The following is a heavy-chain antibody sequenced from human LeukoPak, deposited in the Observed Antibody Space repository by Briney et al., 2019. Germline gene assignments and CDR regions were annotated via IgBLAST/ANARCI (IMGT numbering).Heavy chain of an antibody. J-gene: IGHJ4*02. V-gene: IGHV5-51*01. D-gene: IGHD6-6*01. CDR1: GSIFTSYW. CDR2: IYPGDSDT. CDR3: ARRKGESSSSVDY. Sequence: GASLQISCEGAGSIFTSYWIGWGRPLPGEGLEWMGIIYPGDSDTRYSPSFQGQVTISADKSISTAYLQWSSLKASDTAMYYCARRKGESSSSVDYWGQGTLVTVSS.